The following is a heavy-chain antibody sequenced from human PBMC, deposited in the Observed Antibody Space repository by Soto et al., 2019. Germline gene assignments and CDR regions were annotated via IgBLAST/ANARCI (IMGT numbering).Heavy chain of an antibody. CDR1: GFTFSSYG. CDR3: AREATRGGYVWGSYRYMGSLRFDY. Sequence: QVQLVESGGGVVQPGRSLRLSCAASGFTFSSYGMHWVRQAPGKGLEWVAVIWYDGSNKYYADSVKGRFTISRDNSKNTLYLQMNSLRAEDTAVYYWAREATRGGYVWGSYRYMGSLRFDYWGQGTLVTVSS. D-gene: IGHD3-16*02. V-gene: IGHV3-33*01. CDR2: IWYDGSNK. J-gene: IGHJ4*02.